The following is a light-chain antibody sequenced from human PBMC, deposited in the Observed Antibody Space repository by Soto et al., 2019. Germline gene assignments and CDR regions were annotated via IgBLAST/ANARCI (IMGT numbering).Light chain of an antibody. Sequence: QSVLTQPPSASGSPGQSVTISCTGTSSDVGGYNYVSWYQQPPGKAPKLMISEVSKRPSGVPDRFSGSKSGNTASLTVSGLQAEDEADYYCSSFAGNNNVVFGGGTKVTVL. J-gene: IGLJ2*01. CDR1: SSDVGGYNY. CDR3: SSFAGNNNVV. V-gene: IGLV2-8*01. CDR2: EVS.